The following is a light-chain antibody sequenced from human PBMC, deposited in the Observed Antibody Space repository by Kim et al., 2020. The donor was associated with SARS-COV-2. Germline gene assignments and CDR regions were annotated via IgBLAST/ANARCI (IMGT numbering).Light chain of an antibody. J-gene: IGKJ2*03. Sequence: SAAGGRGVTITWRASQSINSYLNWYQQKPGKAHKLLFYAASSLQSGVPSRCSGSGAGTDFTLTISSLQPEDFATYCCQQSYSTPYSFGQGTKLEI. CDR1: QSINSY. CDR3: QQSYSTPYS. CDR2: AAS. V-gene: IGKV1-39*01.